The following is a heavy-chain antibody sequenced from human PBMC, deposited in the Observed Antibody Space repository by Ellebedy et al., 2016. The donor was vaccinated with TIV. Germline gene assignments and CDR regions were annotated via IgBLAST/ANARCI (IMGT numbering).Heavy chain of an antibody. J-gene: IGHJ6*02. CDR2: IYYSGGT. CDR1: GGSISSYY. D-gene: IGHD6-13*01. Sequence: SETLSLTCTVSGGSISSYYWSWIRQPPGKGLEWIGSIYYSGGTYYSPSLKSRVTISIDSSKNQISLKLSSVTAADTAVYYCARARSDSSSWYQRYYYGMDVWGQGTTVTVSS. V-gene: IGHV4-59*05. CDR3: ARARSDSSSWYQRYYYGMDV.